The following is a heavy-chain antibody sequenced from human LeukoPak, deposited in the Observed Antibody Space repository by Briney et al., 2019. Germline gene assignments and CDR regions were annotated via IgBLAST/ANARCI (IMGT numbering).Heavy chain of an antibody. CDR3: ARGTVSRGYTGAYDNGFYFYYYMDV. V-gene: IGHV1-8*01. J-gene: IGHJ6*03. Sequence: ASVKVACKASGYSFTAYDINWVRQAPGQGPEWMGWMNPRSGNTGYAQRFEGRVTMTKDTSISTAYMELGSLRSDDTAIYYCARGTVSRGYTGAYDNGFYFYYYMDVWGKGTTVSVSS. CDR1: GYSFTAYD. D-gene: IGHD5-12*01. CDR2: MNPRSGNT.